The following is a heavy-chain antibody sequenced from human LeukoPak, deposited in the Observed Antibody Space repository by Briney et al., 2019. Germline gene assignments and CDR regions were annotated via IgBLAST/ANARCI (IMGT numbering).Heavy chain of an antibody. CDR1: GFTFSSYA. D-gene: IGHD6-13*01. CDR2: ISYDGSNK. J-gene: IGHJ4*02. Sequence: QPGRSLRLSCAASGFTFSSYAMHWVRQAPGKGLEWVAVISYDGSNKYYADSVKGRFTISRDNSKNTLYLQMNSLRAEDTAVYYCARDQGSSSWYVWGQGTLVTVSS. V-gene: IGHV3-30*04. CDR3: ARDQGSSSWYV.